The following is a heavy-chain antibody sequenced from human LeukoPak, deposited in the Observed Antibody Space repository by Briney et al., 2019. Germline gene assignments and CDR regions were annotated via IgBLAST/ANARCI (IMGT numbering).Heavy chain of an antibody. CDR1: GFTFSSCW. V-gene: IGHV3-30*18. CDR2: ISYDGSYK. Sequence: GGSLRLSCAASGFTFSSCWMHWVSQAPGKGLEWVAVISYDGSYKYYADSVKGQFTISRDNSKNTLYLQMNSLRTEDTAVYYCAKGPGRLRDFDYWGQGTLVTVSS. J-gene: IGHJ4*02. D-gene: IGHD5-12*01. CDR3: AKGPGRLRDFDY.